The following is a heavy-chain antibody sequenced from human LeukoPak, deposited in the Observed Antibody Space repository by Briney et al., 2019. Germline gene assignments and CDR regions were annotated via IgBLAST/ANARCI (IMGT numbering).Heavy chain of an antibody. CDR1: GFNFNTYW. CDR3: TRLQSYFNS. Sequence: GGSLRLSCAASGFNFNTYWMAWVRQAPAGKGLERVASISQDGGESYYADSVRGRFTISRDNAKNTLYQQMNSLRAEDTTMYYCTRLQSYFNSWGQGTLVTVSS. D-gene: IGHD2/OR15-2a*01. J-gene: IGHJ1*01. CDR2: ISQDGGES. V-gene: IGHV3-7*01.